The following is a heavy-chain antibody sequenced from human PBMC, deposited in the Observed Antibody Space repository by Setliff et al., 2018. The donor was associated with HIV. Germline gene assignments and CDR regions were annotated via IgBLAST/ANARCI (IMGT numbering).Heavy chain of an antibody. J-gene: IGHJ6*03. CDR1: GYTFTGYY. CDR3: ARGAWYTSGWYSSRYLDV. V-gene: IGHV1-8*02. Sequence: ASVKVSCKASGYTFTGYYMHWVRQAPGQGLEWMGWINPNSGNTGYAQKFQGRVTLARHTSISTAYMEVNSLRSEDTAVYYCARGAWYTSGWYSSRYLDVWGKGTTVTVSS. CDR2: INPNSGNT. D-gene: IGHD6-19*01.